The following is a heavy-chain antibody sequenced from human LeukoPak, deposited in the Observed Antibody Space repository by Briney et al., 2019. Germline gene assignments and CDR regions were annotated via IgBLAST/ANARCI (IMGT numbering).Heavy chain of an antibody. CDR2: ISGSGDST. D-gene: IGHD6-19*01. J-gene: IGHJ4*02. CDR3: AKERFSSGWYREYFFDY. CDR1: GSTFSNYA. V-gene: IGHV3-23*01. Sequence: GGSLRLSCAASGSTFSNYAMSWVRQAPGKGLEWVSGISGSGDSTYYADSVKGRFTISRDNSKNTLYLQMNSLRAEDTAIYYCAKERFSSGWYREYFFDYWGPGSLVTVSS.